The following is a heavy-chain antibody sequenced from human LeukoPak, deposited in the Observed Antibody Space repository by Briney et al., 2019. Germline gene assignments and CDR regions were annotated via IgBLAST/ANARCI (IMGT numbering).Heavy chain of an antibody. V-gene: IGHV4-59*11. J-gene: IGHJ3*02. CDR3: ARDPTTVTKGLDI. D-gene: IGHD4-17*01. Sequence: PSETLSLTCTVPGGSISSHYWSWIRQPPGKGLEWIGYISYIGNTNYNPSLKSRVTISVDTSKNQFSLKLSSVTAADAAVYFCARDPTTVTKGLDIWGQGTMVTVSS. CDR2: ISYIGNT. CDR1: GGSISSHY.